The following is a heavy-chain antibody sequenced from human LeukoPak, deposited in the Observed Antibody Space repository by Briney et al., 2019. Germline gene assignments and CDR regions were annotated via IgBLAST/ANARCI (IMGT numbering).Heavy chain of an antibody. Sequence: ASVKVSCKASGYTFTSYGISWVRQAPGQGLEWMGWISAYNGNTNYAQKLQGRVTMTTDTSTSTAYMELRSLRPDDTAVYYCARDWRGGYGKVYYGMDVWGQGTTVTVSS. CDR2: ISAYNGNT. J-gene: IGHJ6*02. CDR3: ARDWRGGYGKVYYGMDV. D-gene: IGHD3-10*01. CDR1: GYTFTSYG. V-gene: IGHV1-18*01.